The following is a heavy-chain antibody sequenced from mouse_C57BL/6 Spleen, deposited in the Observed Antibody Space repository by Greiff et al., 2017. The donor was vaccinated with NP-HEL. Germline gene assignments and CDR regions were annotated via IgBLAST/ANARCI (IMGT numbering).Heavy chain of an antibody. CDR1: GFTFSSYA. V-gene: IGHV5-4*01. J-gene: IGHJ4*01. CDR3: ARARDYDYPYYAMDY. CDR2: ISDGGSYT. D-gene: IGHD2-4*01. Sequence: EVQGVESGGGLVKPGGSLKLSCAASGFTFSSYAMSWVRQTPEKRLEWVATISDGGSYTYYPDNVKGRFTISRDNAKNNLYLQMSHLKSEDTAMYYCARARDYDYPYYAMDYWGQGTSVTVSS.